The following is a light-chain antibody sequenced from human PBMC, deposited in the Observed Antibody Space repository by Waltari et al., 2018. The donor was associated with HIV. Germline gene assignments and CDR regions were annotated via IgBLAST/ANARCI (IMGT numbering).Light chain of an antibody. CDR2: EVS. CDR3: CSHAGSTTFVL. V-gene: IGLV2-23*02. CDR1: SSDVGTYNL. Sequence: QSALTQPASVSGSPGQSIPISCTGTSSDVGTYNLVSWYQQHPGKAPKLMIFEVSQRPSGVSTRFSGSKSANTASLTISGLQAEDEAHYYCCSHAGSTTFVLFGGGTKVTVL. J-gene: IGLJ2*01.